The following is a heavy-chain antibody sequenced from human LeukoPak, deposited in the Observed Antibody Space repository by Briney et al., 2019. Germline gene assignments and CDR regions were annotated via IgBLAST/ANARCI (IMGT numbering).Heavy chain of an antibody. V-gene: IGHV4-61*02. CDR3: ARGGAPEDFGVHAFDI. J-gene: IGHJ3*02. CDR1: GGSISSGSYY. Sequence: SQTLSLTCTVSGGSISSGSYYWSWIRQPAGKGLEWIGRIYTSGSTNYNPSLKSRVTISVDTSKNQFSLKLSSVTAADTAVYYCARGGAPEDFGVHAFDIWGQGTMVTVSS. D-gene: IGHD3-16*01. CDR2: IYTSGST.